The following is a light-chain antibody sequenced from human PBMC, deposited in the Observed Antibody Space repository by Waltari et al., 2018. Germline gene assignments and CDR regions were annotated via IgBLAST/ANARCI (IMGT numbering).Light chain of an antibody. V-gene: IGLV2-14*03. CDR3: TSQALDGVVL. CDR2: DVT. Sequence: QSALTQPASVSGSPGQSITISCTGIGSAIDDSDFVSWYQHQPGKAPRVIISDVTNRPSGISHRCSASKSANTASLTISGLQPEDEGDYYCTSQALDGVVLFGGGTQVTV. CDR1: GSAIDDSDF. J-gene: IGLJ3*02.